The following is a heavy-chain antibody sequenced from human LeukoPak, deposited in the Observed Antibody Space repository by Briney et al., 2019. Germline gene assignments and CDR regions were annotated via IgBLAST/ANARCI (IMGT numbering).Heavy chain of an antibody. V-gene: IGHV3-21*01. D-gene: IGHD1-1*01. CDR1: GFTFSSYW. Sequence: GGSLRLSCAASGFTFSSYWMHWVRQAPGKGLEWVSSISSSSSYIYYADSVKGRFTISRDNAKNSLYLQMNSLRAEDTAVYYCARDTPGTFDYWGQGTLVTVSS. CDR2: ISSSSSYI. J-gene: IGHJ4*02. CDR3: ARDTPGTFDY.